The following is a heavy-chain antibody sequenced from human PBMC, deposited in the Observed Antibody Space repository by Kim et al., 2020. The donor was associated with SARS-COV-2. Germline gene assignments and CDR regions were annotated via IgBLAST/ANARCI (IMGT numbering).Heavy chain of an antibody. CDR1: GFTFSGST. CDR2: IRSKRNNYAT. V-gene: IGHV3-73*01. CDR3: TRVNPMPGGWYDALDI. J-gene: IGHJ3*02. Sequence: GGSLRLSCAASGFTFSGSTMHWVRQASGKGLEWVGRIRSKRNNYATAYAVSVQGRFTISRDDSKNTAYLQMRSLKTEDTAIYYCTRVNPMPGGWYDALDICGRGTTVTV. D-gene: IGHD6-19*01.